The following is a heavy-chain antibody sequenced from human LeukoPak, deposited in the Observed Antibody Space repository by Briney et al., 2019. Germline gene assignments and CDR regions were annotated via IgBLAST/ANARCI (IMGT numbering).Heavy chain of an antibody. D-gene: IGHD1-26*01. CDR1: GFTFSSYN. Sequence: GGSLRLSCGASGFTFSSYNMGWVRQAPGKGLEWVSVISGSGVSTYHTDSVKGRLTISRDNSKDTLYLQMNSLRAEDTAVYYCAKQSGYVDYWGQGTLVTVSS. V-gene: IGHV3-23*01. J-gene: IGHJ4*02. CDR3: AKQSGYVDY. CDR2: ISGSGVST.